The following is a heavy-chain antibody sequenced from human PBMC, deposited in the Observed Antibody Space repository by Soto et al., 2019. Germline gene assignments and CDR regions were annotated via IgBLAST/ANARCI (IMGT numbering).Heavy chain of an antibody. V-gene: IGHV1-69*02. CDR3: ARGPDCSGGSCYPYYYYYYMDV. CDR2: IIPILGIA. J-gene: IGHJ6*03. CDR1: GGTFSSYT. D-gene: IGHD2-15*01. Sequence: QVQLVQSGAEVKKPGSSVKVSCKASGGTFSSYTISWVRQAPGQGLEWMGRIIPILGIANYAQKIQGRVTITADKSTSTAYMELSSLRSEDTAVYYCARGPDCSGGSCYPYYYYYYMDVWGKGTTVTVSS.